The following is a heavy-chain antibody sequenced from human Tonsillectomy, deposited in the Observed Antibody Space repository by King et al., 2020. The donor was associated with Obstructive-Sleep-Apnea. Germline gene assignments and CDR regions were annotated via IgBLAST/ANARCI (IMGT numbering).Heavy chain of an antibody. CDR1: GFTFSSYA. D-gene: IGHD3-3*01. CDR2: IISNGGST. CDR3: ATYYDFWSGYYFFDY. J-gene: IGHJ4*02. V-gene: IGHV3-64D*06. Sequence: VQLVESGGGLVQPGGSLRLSCSASGFTFSSYAMHWVRQAPGKGLEYVSAIISNGGSTYYTDSVKGRFTISGDNSKNTLYLQMSSLRAEDTAVYYGATYYDFWSGYYFFDYWGQGTLVTVSS.